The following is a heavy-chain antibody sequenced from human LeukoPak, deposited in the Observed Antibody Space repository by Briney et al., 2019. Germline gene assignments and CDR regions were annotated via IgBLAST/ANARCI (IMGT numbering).Heavy chain of an antibody. V-gene: IGHV3-23*01. CDR2: IHGAGGSA. J-gene: IGHJ5*02. D-gene: IGHD2-21*01. CDR3: AKDAVAMNGLFDWFDP. Sequence: GGSLRLSCAAPGFTFRNYAMSWVRQIPGKGLEWVSSIHGAGGSAYYADSVKGRLTISRDDSKSTLFLQMNSLRAEDTAMYFCAKDAVAMNGLFDWFDPWGQGTLVTVSS. CDR1: GFTFRNYA.